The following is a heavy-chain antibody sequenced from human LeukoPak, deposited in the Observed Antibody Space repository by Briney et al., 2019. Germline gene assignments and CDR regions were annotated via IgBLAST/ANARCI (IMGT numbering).Heavy chain of an antibody. J-gene: IGHJ4*02. CDR3: ATGVGALDY. D-gene: IGHD1-26*01. CDR1: GYTFTDYY. V-gene: IGHV1-69-2*01. Sequence: ASVKVSCKASGYTFTDYYMHWVQQAPGKGLEWMGRVDPEDGETIYAEKFQGRVTITADTSTDTAYMELSSLRSEDTAVYYCATGVGALDYWGQGTLVTVSS. CDR2: VDPEDGET.